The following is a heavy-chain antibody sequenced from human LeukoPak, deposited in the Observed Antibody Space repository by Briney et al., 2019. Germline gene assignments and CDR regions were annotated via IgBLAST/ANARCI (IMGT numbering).Heavy chain of an antibody. Sequence: SETLSLTCTVSGGSISSGGYYWSWIRQPPGKGLEWIGYIYHSGSTYYNPSLKSRVTISVDRSKNQFSLKLSSVTAADTAVYYCARVGGIAVAGTDFDYWGQGTLVTVSS. D-gene: IGHD6-19*01. V-gene: IGHV4-30-2*01. CDR3: ARVGGIAVAGTDFDY. CDR1: GGSISSGGYY. CDR2: IYHSGST. J-gene: IGHJ4*02.